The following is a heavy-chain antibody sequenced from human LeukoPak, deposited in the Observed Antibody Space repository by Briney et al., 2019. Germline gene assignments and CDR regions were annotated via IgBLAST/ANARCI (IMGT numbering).Heavy chain of an antibody. CDR1: GFTLSNHW. CDR2: VNRDGSET. Sequence: GGSLRLSCAASGFTLSNHWMTWVRQVPGRGREWVANVNRDGSETYYLDSVKGRFTISKDNAKNSLYLQMNSLRAEDTALYHCARNNRLDVWGQGTTVIVSS. D-gene: IGHD3-16*02. J-gene: IGHJ6*02. V-gene: IGHV3-7*03. CDR3: ARNNRLDV.